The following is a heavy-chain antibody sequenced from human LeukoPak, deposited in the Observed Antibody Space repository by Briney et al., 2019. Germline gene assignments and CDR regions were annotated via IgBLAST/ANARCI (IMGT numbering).Heavy chain of an antibody. Sequence: ASVKVSCKASGYTFTSYYMHWVRQAPGQGLEWMGIINPSGGSTSYAQKFQGRVTTTRDMSTSTVYMELSSLRSEDTAVYYCARDALGWRGFTIYNWFDPWGQGTLVTVSS. CDR2: INPSGGST. CDR3: ARDALGWRGFTIYNWFDP. CDR1: GYTFTSYY. D-gene: IGHD2-15*01. J-gene: IGHJ5*02. V-gene: IGHV1-46*01.